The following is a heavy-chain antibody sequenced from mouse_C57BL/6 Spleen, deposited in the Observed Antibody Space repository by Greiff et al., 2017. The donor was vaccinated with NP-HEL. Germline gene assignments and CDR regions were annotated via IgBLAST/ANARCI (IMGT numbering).Heavy chain of an antibody. J-gene: IGHJ3*01. Sequence: QVQLQQSGAELVKPGASVKMSCKASGYTFTTYPMKWVKQNHEKSLEWIGNFHPHTGDIKSNDKFKAKATLTVEKSSSTVYLELRGLKADVYAVYSCESGGDYYEAWVACGGKRTLVAVSA. CDR1: GYTFTTYP. V-gene: IGHV1-47*01. D-gene: IGHD1-1*01. CDR2: FHPHTGDI. CDR3: ESGGDYYEAWVAC.